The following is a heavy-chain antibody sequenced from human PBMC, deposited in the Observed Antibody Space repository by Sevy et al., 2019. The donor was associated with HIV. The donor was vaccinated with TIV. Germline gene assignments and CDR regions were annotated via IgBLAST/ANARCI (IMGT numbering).Heavy chain of an antibody. D-gene: IGHD3-22*01. V-gene: IGHV3-66*01. CDR1: GLSVSDNY. Sequence: GGSRLSCAASGLSVSDNYMNWVRQAPGKGLELVSVIYSDGRTYYADSVKGRFTISRDNSKNTLYLHMNNLRPEETAVYYCARDRYYDASGYYYYYYGMDVWGQGTTVTVSS. CDR2: IYSDGRT. J-gene: IGHJ6*02. CDR3: ARDRYYDASGYYYYYYGMDV.